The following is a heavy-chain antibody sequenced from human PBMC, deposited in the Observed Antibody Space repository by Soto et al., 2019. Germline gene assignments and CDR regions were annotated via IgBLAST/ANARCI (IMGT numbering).Heavy chain of an antibody. D-gene: IGHD1-26*01. J-gene: IGHJ4*02. V-gene: IGHV1-18*01. CDR2: ISSYNGDT. Sequence: ASVKVSCKASGYTFTRSGISWVRQAPGQGPEWMGWISSYNGDTNYAQTFQGRVTMTTDTSTSTAYMELRSLRSDDTAVYYCAPQGVGATGYLYWGQGTLVTVSS. CDR1: GYTFTRSG. CDR3: APQGVGATGYLY.